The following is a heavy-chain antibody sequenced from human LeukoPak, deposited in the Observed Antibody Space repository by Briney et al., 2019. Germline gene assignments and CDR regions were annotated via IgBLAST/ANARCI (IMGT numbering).Heavy chain of an antibody. D-gene: IGHD1-26*01. CDR1: GGTFSSYA. Sequence: VASVKVSCKASGGTFSSYAISWVRQAPGQGLEWMGRIIPIFGIANYAQKFQGRVTITADKSTSTAYMELSSLRSEDTAVYYCVRSGGNMQGHWLDPWGQGTLVTVSS. J-gene: IGHJ5*02. CDR3: VRSGGNMQGHWLDP. V-gene: IGHV1-69*04. CDR2: IIPIFGIA.